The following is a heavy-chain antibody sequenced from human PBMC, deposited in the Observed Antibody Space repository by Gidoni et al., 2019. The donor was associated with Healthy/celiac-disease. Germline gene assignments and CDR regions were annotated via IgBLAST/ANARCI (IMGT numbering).Heavy chain of an antibody. CDR3: ARIRGYGGYDSTNGGYGMDV. D-gene: IGHD5-12*01. CDR2: ILPIFGTA. Sequence: QVQLVQSGAEVKKPGSSAKVSCKASGGTFSSHPPSGVRQAPGQGLEWMGGILPIFGTANYAQRFQGRVTITADESTSTAYMELSSLRSEDTAVYYCARIRGYGGYDSTNGGYGMDVWGQGTTVTVSS. J-gene: IGHJ6*02. CDR1: GGTFSSHP. V-gene: IGHV1-69*01.